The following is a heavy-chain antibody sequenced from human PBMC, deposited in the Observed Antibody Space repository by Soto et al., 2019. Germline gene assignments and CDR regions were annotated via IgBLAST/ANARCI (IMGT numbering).Heavy chain of an antibody. CDR2: IIPIFGTA. CDR1: GGTFSSYA. V-gene: IGHV1-69*01. D-gene: IGHD6-13*01. J-gene: IGHJ6*02. Sequence: QVQLVQSGAEVKKPGSSVKVSCKASGGTFSSYAISWVRQAPGQGLEWMGGIIPIFGTANYAQKFQGRVTITADESTSTAYMELSSLRSEDTAVYYCARDRGVWGQQLADYYYGMDVWGQGTTVTVSS. CDR3: ARDRGVWGQQLADYYYGMDV.